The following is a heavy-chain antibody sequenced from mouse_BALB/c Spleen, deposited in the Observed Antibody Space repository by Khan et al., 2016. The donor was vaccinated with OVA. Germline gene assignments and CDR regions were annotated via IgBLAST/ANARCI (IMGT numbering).Heavy chain of an antibody. CDR2: INPHIGGT. J-gene: IGHJ2*01. Sequence: EVQLQQSGPELVRPGASVKISCKASGYSFTGYFMNWVMQSHGKSLEWIGRINPHIGGTFYNQRFKDKATLTVDESSSTAHMELRSLASEDSAVYYCTRIYRSDFDYWGQGTTLTVSS. CDR3: TRIYRSDFDY. CDR1: GYSFTGYF. V-gene: IGHV1-20*02. D-gene: IGHD1-1*01.